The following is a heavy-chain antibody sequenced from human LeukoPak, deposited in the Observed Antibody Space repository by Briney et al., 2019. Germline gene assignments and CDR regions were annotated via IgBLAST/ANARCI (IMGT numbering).Heavy chain of an antibody. Sequence: SETLSLTCTVSGGSISSYYWSWIRQPAGKGLEWIGRIYTSGSTSYNPSLKSRVTMSVDTSENQFSLKLSSVTAADTAVYYCAREARGWVFLGGVEYSWFDPWGQGTLVTVSS. CDR3: AREARGWVFLGGVEYSWFDP. CDR1: GGSISSYY. D-gene: IGHD3-16*01. V-gene: IGHV4-4*07. CDR2: IYTSGST. J-gene: IGHJ5*02.